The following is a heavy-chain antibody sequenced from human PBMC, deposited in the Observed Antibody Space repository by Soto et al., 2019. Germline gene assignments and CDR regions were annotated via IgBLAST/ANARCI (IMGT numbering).Heavy chain of an antibody. CDR1: GFTFSRSW. Sequence: GGSLRLSCVGSGFTFSRSWMHWVRQAPGKGLVWLSRIIGDGNGADYADSVKGRFTISRDNAKNTVYLQVNSLRAEDTAVYYCARVAVASRGIDSWGQGTLLTVSS. D-gene: IGHD6-19*01. V-gene: IGHV3-74*01. CDR2: IIGDGNGA. J-gene: IGHJ4*02. CDR3: ARVAVASRGIDS.